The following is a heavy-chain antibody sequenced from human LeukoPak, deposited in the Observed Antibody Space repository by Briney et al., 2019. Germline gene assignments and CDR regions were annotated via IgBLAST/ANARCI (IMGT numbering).Heavy chain of an antibody. CDR3: ARRRYYDSSEWHDH. Sequence: ASVKVSCKATGYTFTSYGISWVRQASGQGLEWMGWISTHNGNTNYAQMLQGRVTMTTDTSTSTAYMELRSLRSDDTAVYYCARRRYYDSSEWHDHWGQGTLVTVSS. CDR1: GYTFTSYG. D-gene: IGHD3-22*01. V-gene: IGHV1-18*01. CDR2: ISTHNGNT. J-gene: IGHJ5*02.